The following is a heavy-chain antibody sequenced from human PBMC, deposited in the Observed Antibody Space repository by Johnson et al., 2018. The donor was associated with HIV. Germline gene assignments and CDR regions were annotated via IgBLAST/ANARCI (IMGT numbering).Heavy chain of an antibody. CDR2: INWSGDST. V-gene: IGHV3-20*04. D-gene: IGHD1-26*01. CDR1: GFTFDDYD. Sequence: VQLVESGGGVVRPGGSLRLSCAASGFTFDDYDMSWVRQAPGKGLEWVSGINWSGDSTGFADSVKGRFTISRDNAKNSLYLQMNSLRAEDTALYYCARDLIGWELRGAFDIWGQGTVVTVSS. CDR3: ARDLIGWELRGAFDI. J-gene: IGHJ3*02.